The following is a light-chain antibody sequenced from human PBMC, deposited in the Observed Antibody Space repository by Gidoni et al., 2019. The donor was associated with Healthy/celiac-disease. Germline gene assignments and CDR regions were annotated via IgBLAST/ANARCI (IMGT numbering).Light chain of an antibody. CDR2: DVS. J-gene: IGLJ2*01. CDR1: SSAVGGYNY. V-gene: IGLV2-14*03. Sequence: QSALTQPASVSGSPGQSITISCTGTSSAVGGYNYVSWYQQHPGKAPKLMIYDVSNRPSGVSNRFPGSKSGNTASLTISGLQAEDEADYYCSSYTSSSTPLFGGGTKLTVL. CDR3: SSYTSSSTPL.